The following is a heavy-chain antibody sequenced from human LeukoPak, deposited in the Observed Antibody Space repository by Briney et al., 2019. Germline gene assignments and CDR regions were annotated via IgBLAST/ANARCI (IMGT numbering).Heavy chain of an antibody. Sequence: GGSLRLSCAGSGFTFSSYGFHWVRQAPGKGLEWVAVISNDGSNKYSAASVKDRFTISRDNSRNTLYLQMNSLRAEDTAVYYCAKDRITMVVAAYDYWGQGTLVTVSS. J-gene: IGHJ4*02. CDR1: GFTFSSYG. CDR2: ISNDGSNK. V-gene: IGHV3-30-3*01. D-gene: IGHD3-22*01. CDR3: AKDRITMVVAAYDY.